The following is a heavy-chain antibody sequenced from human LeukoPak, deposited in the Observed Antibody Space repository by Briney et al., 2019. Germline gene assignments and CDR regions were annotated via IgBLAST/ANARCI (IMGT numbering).Heavy chain of an antibody. V-gene: IGHV3-21*01. CDR3: ARDMRSKKLWYYFDY. D-gene: IGHD3-10*01. Sequence: PGGSLRLSCAASGFTFSSYSMNWVRQAPGKGLEWVSSISSSSSYIYYADSVKGRFTISRDNAKNSLYLQMNSLRAEDTAVYYCARDMRSKKLWYYFDYWGQGTLVTVSS. CDR1: GFTFSSYS. CDR2: ISSSSSYI. J-gene: IGHJ4*02.